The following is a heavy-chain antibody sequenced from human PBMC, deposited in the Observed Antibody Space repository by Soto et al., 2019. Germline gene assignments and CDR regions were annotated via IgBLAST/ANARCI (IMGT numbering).Heavy chain of an antibody. J-gene: IGHJ6*02. CDR1: GGTFSSYA. V-gene: IGHV1-69*06. CDR3: ARKRPGVVPAPPRNYYYYYGMDV. Sequence: QVQLVQSGAEVKKPGSSVKVSCKASGGTFSSYAISWVRQAPGQGLEWMGGIIPIFGTANYAQKFQGRVTITADKSTSTAYMELSSLRSEDTAVYYCARKRPGVVPAPPRNYYYYYGMDVWGQGTTVTVSS. D-gene: IGHD2-2*01. CDR2: IIPIFGTA.